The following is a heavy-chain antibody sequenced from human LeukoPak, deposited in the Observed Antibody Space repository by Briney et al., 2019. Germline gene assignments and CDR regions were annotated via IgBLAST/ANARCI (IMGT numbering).Heavy chain of an antibody. CDR2: IHHSGGT. J-gene: IGHJ4*02. D-gene: IGHD4/OR15-4a*01. CDR3: ARTIKTGDYGRGYFDY. Sequence: PSGTLSLTCTVSGASVSRNWWSWVRQPPGKGLEWIGEIHHSGGTNYNPSLKSRVTMSLDNSNNHFSLKLSSVTAADTAVYYCARTIKTGDYGRGYFDYWGQGTLVTVSS. CDR1: GASVSRNW. V-gene: IGHV4-4*02.